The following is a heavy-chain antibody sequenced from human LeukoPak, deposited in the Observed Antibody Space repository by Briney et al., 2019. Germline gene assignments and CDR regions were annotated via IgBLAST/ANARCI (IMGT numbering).Heavy chain of an antibody. D-gene: IGHD6-19*01. CDR3: ARWYSSGWAFDY. V-gene: IGHV4-59*08. Sequence: ETLSLTCTVSGGSISSYYWSWIRQPPGKGLEWIGYIHYSGSTKYNPSPKSRVTISVDTSKNQFSLKLSSVTAADTAVYYCARWYSSGWAFDYWGQGTLVTVSS. CDR1: GGSISSYY. CDR2: IHYSGST. J-gene: IGHJ4*02.